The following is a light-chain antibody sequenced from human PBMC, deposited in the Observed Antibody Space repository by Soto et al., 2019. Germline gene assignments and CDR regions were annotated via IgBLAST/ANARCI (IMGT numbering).Light chain of an antibody. CDR1: QIVSRSY. CDR3: QQYGSSPWT. V-gene: IGKV3-20*01. J-gene: IGKJ1*01. CDR2: DTS. Sequence: EIVLTQSPGTLSLSPGEGATLSCRASQIVSRSYLAWFQQKPGQAPRLLIYDTSTRATGIPDRFSGSGSGTGFTLTISRLEPEDFAVYYCQQYGSSPWTFGQGTKVEIK.